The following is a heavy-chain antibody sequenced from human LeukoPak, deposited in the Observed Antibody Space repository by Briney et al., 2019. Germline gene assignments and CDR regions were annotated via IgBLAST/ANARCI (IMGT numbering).Heavy chain of an antibody. Sequence: SQTLSLTCTVSGGPISSGDYYWSWMRQPPGKGLEWIGYIYYSGSTYYNPSLKSRVTISVDTSKNQFSLKLSSVTAADTAVYYCARPGYSSGWYDWYFDLWGRGTLVTVSS. CDR3: ARPGYSSGWYDWYFDL. CDR1: GGPISSGDYY. D-gene: IGHD6-19*01. V-gene: IGHV4-30-4*01. CDR2: IYYSGST. J-gene: IGHJ2*01.